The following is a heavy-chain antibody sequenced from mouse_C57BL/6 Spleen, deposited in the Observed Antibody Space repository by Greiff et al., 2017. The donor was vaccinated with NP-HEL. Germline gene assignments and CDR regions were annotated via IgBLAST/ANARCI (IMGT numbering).Heavy chain of an antibody. D-gene: IGHD2-13*01. CDR2: IWRGGST. Sequence: QVQLKESGPGLVQPSQSLSITCTVSGFSLTSYGVHWVRQSPGKGLEWLGVIWRGGSTDYNAAFISRLSICKDNSKSQVFFKMNSLQADDTAIYYCAREKWGESGGFAYWGQGTLVTVSA. CDR3: AREKWGESGGFAY. CDR1: GFSLTSYG. J-gene: IGHJ3*01. V-gene: IGHV2-2*01.